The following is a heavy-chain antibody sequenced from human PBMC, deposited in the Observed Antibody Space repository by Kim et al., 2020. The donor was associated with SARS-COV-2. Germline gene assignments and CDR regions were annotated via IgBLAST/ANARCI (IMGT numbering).Heavy chain of an antibody. V-gene: IGHV3-15*01. D-gene: IGHD2-15*01. CDR1: GLTLSYAS. Sequence: GGSLRLSCAASGLTLSYASVTWVRQAPGMGLEWVGRIKRKTDGGTTHYAAPVKGRFTISTDDSKNTLYLQMNSLKIEDTDVYYCTAWWCGTGSCYSESGGQGTLVTVSS. CDR3: TAWWCGTGSCYSES. CDR2: IKRKTDGGTT. J-gene: IGHJ4*02.